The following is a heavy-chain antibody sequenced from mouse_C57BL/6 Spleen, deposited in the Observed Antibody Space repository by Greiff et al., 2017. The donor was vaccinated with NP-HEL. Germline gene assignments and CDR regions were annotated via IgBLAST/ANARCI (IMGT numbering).Heavy chain of an antibody. V-gene: IGHV1-52*01. D-gene: IGHD1-1*01. CDR2: IDPSDSET. CDR1: GYTFTSYW. J-gene: IGHJ1*03. Sequence: QVQLQQPGAELVRPGSSVKLSCKASGYTFTSYWMHWVKQRPIQGLEWIGNIDPSDSETHYNQKFKDKATLTVDKSSSTAYMQLSSLTSEDSAVYYCARKNLDYGSSHWYFDVWGTGTTVTVSS. CDR3: ARKNLDYGSSHWYFDV.